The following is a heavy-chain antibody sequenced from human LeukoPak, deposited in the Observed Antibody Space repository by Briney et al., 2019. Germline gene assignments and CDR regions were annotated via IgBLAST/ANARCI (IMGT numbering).Heavy chain of an antibody. Sequence: SVKVSCKASGGTFSSYAISWVRQAPGQGLEWMGRIIPILGIANYAQKFQGRVTITADKSMSTAYMELSSLRSEDTAVYYCARSWRYCSSTSCYVDYWGQGTLVTVSS. CDR1: GGTFSSYA. CDR2: IIPILGIA. D-gene: IGHD2-2*01. J-gene: IGHJ4*02. V-gene: IGHV1-69*04. CDR3: ARSWRYCSSTSCYVDY.